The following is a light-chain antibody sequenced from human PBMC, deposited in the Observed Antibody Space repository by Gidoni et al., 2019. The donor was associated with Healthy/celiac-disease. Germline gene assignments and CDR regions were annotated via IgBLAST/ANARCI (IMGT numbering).Light chain of an antibody. CDR2: DAS. J-gene: IGKJ3*01. Sequence: EIVLTQSPATLSLSPGERATLSCRASQIVSSYLPWYQQTPGQAPRLLIYDASNRATCIPARFSGSGAGTDFTLTISSLEPEDFAVYYCQQRSNWPPGFGPGTKVDIK. V-gene: IGKV3-11*01. CDR1: QIVSSY. CDR3: QQRSNWPPG.